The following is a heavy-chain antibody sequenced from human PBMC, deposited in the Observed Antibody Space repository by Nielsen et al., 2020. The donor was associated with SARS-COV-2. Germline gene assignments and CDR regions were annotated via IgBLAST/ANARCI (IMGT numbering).Heavy chain of an antibody. Sequence: GESLQISCAASGFTFSNYWMTWIRQAPGKGLEWVAHLNPDGSDKNYVDSVKGRFTISRDNAKRYLYVQMNSLRAEDPAVYYCVCEALNYWGQGALVTVSS. D-gene: IGHD5-24*01. CDR2: LNPDGSDK. CDR3: VCEALNY. J-gene: IGHJ4*02. CDR1: GFTFSNYW. V-gene: IGHV3-7*01.